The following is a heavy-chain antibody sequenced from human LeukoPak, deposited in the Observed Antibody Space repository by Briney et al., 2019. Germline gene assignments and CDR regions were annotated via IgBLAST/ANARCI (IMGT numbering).Heavy chain of an antibody. Sequence: SETLSLTCANYGGPVSGFFWSWIRQPPGKGLEWIGEINDTGGSNYNPSLKSRVTISIDTSNNQFSLRLTSVTAADTAVYYCARASSYDGATRYNPAWFGPWGQGTLVTVSS. J-gene: IGHJ5*02. CDR3: ARASSYDGATRYNPAWFGP. CDR1: GGPVSGFF. D-gene: IGHD3-16*01. V-gene: IGHV4-34*01. CDR2: INDTGGS.